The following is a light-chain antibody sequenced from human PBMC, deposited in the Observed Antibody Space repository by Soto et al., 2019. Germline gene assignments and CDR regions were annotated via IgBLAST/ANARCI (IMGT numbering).Light chain of an antibody. Sequence: ELVMTQSPATLSVSPGERATLSCRARQSIRSNLAWYQQKPGQTPRLLIYGASTRAAGIPARFSGSGSGTEFTLTISSLQSEDFAVYYCQQNTSWRTFGQGTKVEIK. CDR2: GAS. J-gene: IGKJ1*01. CDR3: QQNTSWRT. CDR1: QSIRSN. V-gene: IGKV3-15*01.